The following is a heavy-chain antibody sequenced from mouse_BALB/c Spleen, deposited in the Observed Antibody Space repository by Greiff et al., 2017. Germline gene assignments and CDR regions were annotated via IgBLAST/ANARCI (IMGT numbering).Heavy chain of an antibody. V-gene: IGHV6-3*01. CDR2: IRLKSDNYAT. D-gene: IGHD3-2*01. CDR1: GFTFSSYW. Sequence: EVKLQESGGGLVQPGGSMKLSCVASGFTFSSYWMSWVRQSPEKGLEWVAEIRLKSDNYATHYAESVKGKFTISRDDSKSRLYLQMNSLRAEDTGIYYCTAGQLGLLAYWGQGTLVTVSA. CDR3: TAGQLGLLAY. J-gene: IGHJ3*01.